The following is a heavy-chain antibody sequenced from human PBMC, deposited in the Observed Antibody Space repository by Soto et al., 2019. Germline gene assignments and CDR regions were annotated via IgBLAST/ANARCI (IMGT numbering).Heavy chain of an antibody. CDR1: GATIGSYY. Sequence: SENLSLTCTVSGATIGSYYWSWVRQAPGEEQEWIGYIYYSGSTNYNPSLKSRVTISVDTSKNQFSLKLSSVTAADTAVYYCARRVVVPAATNWFDPWGQGTLVTVSS. CDR3: ARRVVVPAATNWFDP. D-gene: IGHD2-2*01. CDR2: IYYSGST. V-gene: IGHV4-59*08. J-gene: IGHJ5*02.